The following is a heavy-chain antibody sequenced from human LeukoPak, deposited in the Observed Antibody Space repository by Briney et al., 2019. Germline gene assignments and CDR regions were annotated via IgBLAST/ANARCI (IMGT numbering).Heavy chain of an antibody. V-gene: IGHV3-23*01. D-gene: IGHD2-15*01. CDR3: AKDRGIGSYYYGMDV. CDR2: ISGSGGST. Sequence: GGSLRLSCAASGFTFNTYGMHWVRQAPGKGLEWVSAISGSGGSTYYADSVKGRFTISRDNSKNTLYLQMNSLRAEDTAVYYCAKDRGIGSYYYGMDVWGQGTTVTVSS. J-gene: IGHJ6*02. CDR1: GFTFNTYG.